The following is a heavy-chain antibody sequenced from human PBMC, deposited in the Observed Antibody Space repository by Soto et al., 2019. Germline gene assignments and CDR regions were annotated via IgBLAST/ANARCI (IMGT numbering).Heavy chain of an antibody. D-gene: IGHD5-18*01. CDR3: AIDRRGYSYGKFDY. V-gene: IGHV3-30-3*01. CDR1: GFTFSSYA. CDR2: ISYDGSNK. J-gene: IGHJ4*02. Sequence: GGSLRLSCAASGFTFSSYAMHWVRQAPGKGLEWVAVISYDGSNKYYADSVKGRFTISRDNSKNTMYLQMNSLRAEDTAVYYCAIDRRGYSYGKFDYWGQGTLVSVSS.